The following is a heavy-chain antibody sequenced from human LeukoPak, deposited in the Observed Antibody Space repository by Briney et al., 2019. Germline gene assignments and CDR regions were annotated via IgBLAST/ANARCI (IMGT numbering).Heavy chain of an antibody. CDR1: GDSISSSSYY. CDR2: FSYSGST. CDR3: ARDRTVVVVVAATQAHWFDP. Sequence: SETLSLTCTVSGDSISSSSYYWGWIRQPPGKGLEWIGSFSYSGSTYYNPSLKSRITISVDTSKNQFSLKLSSVTAADTAVYYCARDRTVVVVVAATQAHWFDPWGQGTLVTVSS. D-gene: IGHD2-15*01. J-gene: IGHJ5*02. V-gene: IGHV4-39*07.